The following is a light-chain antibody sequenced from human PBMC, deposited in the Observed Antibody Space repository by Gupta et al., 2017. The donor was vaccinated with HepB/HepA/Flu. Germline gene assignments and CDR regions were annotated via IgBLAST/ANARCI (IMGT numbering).Light chain of an antibody. Sequence: DNQMTQSPSTLSASEGDRVTITCRASQSISNWLAWYQQKPGKAPKLLIYKASSLESGVPSRFSDSGYGTEFTLTISSLQPDDFATYYCQQENSYPWTFGQGTKVEIK. CDR3: QQENSYPWT. CDR2: KAS. CDR1: QSISNW. V-gene: IGKV1-5*03. J-gene: IGKJ1*01.